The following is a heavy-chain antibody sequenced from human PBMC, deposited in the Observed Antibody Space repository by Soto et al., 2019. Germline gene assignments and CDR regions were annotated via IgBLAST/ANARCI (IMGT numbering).Heavy chain of an antibody. Sequence: PGESLKISCKGSGYSFTSYWISWVRQMPGKGLEWMGRIDPSDSYTNYSPSFQGHVTISADKSISTAYLQWSSLKASDTAMYYCSRQDIVVVPAAYYYYYGMDVWGQGTTVTVSS. J-gene: IGHJ6*02. CDR3: SRQDIVVVPAAYYYYYGMDV. CDR1: GYSFTSYW. D-gene: IGHD2-2*01. V-gene: IGHV5-10-1*01. CDR2: IDPSDSYT.